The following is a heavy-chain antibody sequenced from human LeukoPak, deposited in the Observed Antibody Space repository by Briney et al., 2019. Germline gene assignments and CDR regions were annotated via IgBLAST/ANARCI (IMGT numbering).Heavy chain of an antibody. V-gene: IGHV1-69*02. J-gene: IGHJ4*02. CDR1: GGTFSSYT. D-gene: IGHD6-13*01. CDR3: ARCIAAGGCYFDY. Sequence: SVKVSCKASGGTFSSYTISWVRQAPGQGLEWMGRIIPILGIANYAQKFQGRVTITADKSTSTAYMELSSLRSEDTAVYYCARCIAAGGCYFDYWGQGTLVTVSS. CDR2: IIPILGIA.